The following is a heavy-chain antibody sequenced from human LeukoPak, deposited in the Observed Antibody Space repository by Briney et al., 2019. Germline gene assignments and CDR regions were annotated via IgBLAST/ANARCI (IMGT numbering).Heavy chain of an antibody. V-gene: IGHV4-34*01. CDR2: INHSGST. D-gene: IGHD3-22*01. Sequence: SKTLSLTCAVYGGSFSGFYWSWIRQPPGKGLEWIGEINHSGSTNYNPSLKSRVTISVDTSKNQFSLKLSPVTAADTAVYYCAREAVVAKRGDYFDYWGQGTLVTVSS. J-gene: IGHJ4*02. CDR3: AREAVVAKRGDYFDY. CDR1: GGSFSGFY.